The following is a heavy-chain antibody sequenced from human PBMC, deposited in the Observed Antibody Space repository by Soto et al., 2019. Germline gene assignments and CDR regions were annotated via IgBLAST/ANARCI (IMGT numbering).Heavy chain of an antibody. CDR2: IYYSGST. D-gene: IGHD3-22*01. CDR3: ARLIDGYGY. CDR1: GGSISSSSYY. J-gene: IGHJ4*02. V-gene: IGHV4-39*01. Sequence: SETLSLTCTVSGGSISSSSYYWGWIRQPPGKGLEWIGSIYYSGSTYYNPSLKSRVTISVDTSKNQFSLKLSSVTAADTAVYYCARLIDGYGYWGQGTLVTVS.